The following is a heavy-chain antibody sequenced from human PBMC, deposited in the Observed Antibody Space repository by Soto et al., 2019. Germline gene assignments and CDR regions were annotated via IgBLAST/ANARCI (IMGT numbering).Heavy chain of an antibody. Sequence: SVKVSCKASGGTFSSYAISWVRQAPGQGLEWMGGIIPIFGTANYAQKFQGRVTITADKSTSTAYMELSSLRSEDTAVYYCARAIGTAMVPSYYGMDVWGQGTTVTVSS. CDR1: GGTFSSYA. CDR3: ARAIGTAMVPSYYGMDV. D-gene: IGHD5-18*01. CDR2: IIPIFGTA. J-gene: IGHJ6*02. V-gene: IGHV1-69*06.